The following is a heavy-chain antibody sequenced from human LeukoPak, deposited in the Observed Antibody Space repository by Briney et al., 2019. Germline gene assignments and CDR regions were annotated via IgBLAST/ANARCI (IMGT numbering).Heavy chain of an antibody. CDR2: INRDGSVT. CDR3: ARERGPTATEAYDY. CDR1: GGSISSSGYY. J-gene: IGHJ4*02. Sequence: LSLTCTVSGGSISSSGYYWGWVRQAPGKGLVWVSRINRDGSVTSYADSVKGRFTISRDNAKNTLYLQMNSLRAEDTAVYYCARERGPTATEAYDYWGQGTLVTVSS. D-gene: IGHD2-2*01. V-gene: IGHV3-74*01.